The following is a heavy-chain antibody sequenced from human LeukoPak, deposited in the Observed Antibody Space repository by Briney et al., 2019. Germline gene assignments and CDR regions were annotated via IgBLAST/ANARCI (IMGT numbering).Heavy chain of an antibody. D-gene: IGHD1-14*01. Sequence: PGGSLRLSCAASGFTVSSNYMSWVRQAPGKGLEWVSVIYSGGSTYYADSVKGRFIISRDNSKNTLYLQMNSLRAEDTAVYYCARDDGIMTLAYWGRGTLVTVSS. J-gene: IGHJ4*02. CDR3: ARDDGIMTLAY. V-gene: IGHV3-53*01. CDR1: GFTVSSNY. CDR2: IYSGGST.